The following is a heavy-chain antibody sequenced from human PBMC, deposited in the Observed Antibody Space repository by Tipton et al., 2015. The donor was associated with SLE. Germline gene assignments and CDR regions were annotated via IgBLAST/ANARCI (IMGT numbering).Heavy chain of an antibody. Sequence: TLSLTCTVSGGSISSSSYYWGWIRQPPGRGLEWIGSIYYSGSTYYNPSLKSRVTISVDTSKNQFSLKLSSVTAADTAVYYCARGSKLRFLEWSLDYWGQGTLVTVSS. CDR1: GGSISSSSYY. CDR2: IYYSGST. CDR3: ARGSKLRFLEWSLDY. J-gene: IGHJ4*02. D-gene: IGHD3-3*01. V-gene: IGHV4-39*07.